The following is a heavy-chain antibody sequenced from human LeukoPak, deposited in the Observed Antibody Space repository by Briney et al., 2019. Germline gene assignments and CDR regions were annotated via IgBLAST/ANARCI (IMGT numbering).Heavy chain of an antibody. Sequence: GGSLRLSCAASGFTFSSYSMNWVRQAPGKGLEWVSSISSSSSYIYYADSVKGRFTISRDNAKNPLYLQMNSLRAEDTAVYYCARGGAAAGALDYWGQGTLVTVSS. CDR2: ISSSSSYI. J-gene: IGHJ4*02. V-gene: IGHV3-21*01. CDR1: GFTFSSYS. D-gene: IGHD6-13*01. CDR3: ARGGAAAGALDY.